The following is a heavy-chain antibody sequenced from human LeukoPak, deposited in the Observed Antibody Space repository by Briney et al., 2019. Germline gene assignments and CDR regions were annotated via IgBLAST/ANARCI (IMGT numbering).Heavy chain of an antibody. CDR3: ARTIGGYSNYVGY. CDR1: GGSISSGDYY. Sequence: PSETLSLTCTVSGGSISSGDYYWSWIRQPAGKGLEWIGRIYTSGSTNYTPSLKSRVTISVDTSKNQFSLKLSSVTAADTAAYYCARTIGGYSNYVGYWGQGTLVTVSS. V-gene: IGHV4-61*02. D-gene: IGHD4-11*01. J-gene: IGHJ4*02. CDR2: IYTSGST.